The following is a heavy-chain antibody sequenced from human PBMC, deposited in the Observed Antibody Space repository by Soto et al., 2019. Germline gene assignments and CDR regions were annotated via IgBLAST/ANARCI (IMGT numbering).Heavy chain of an antibody. CDR3: AREVYYGFWSGFNTHPYYFDD. J-gene: IGHJ4*02. CDR2: ISDDGSNT. V-gene: IGHV3-30-3*01. D-gene: IGHD3-3*01. Sequence: QVQLVESGGGVVQPGRSLRLSCAASGFTFSKYTMHWVRQAPGKGLEWVAAISDDGSNTYYADSVKGRFTISRDNSKNPLYLQMNSLSNEDTAVHYCAREVYYGFWSGFNTHPYYFDDWGQGTLVTVSS. CDR1: GFTFSKYT.